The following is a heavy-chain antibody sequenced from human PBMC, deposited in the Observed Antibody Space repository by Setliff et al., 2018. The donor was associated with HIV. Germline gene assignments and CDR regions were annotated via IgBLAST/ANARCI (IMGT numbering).Heavy chain of an antibody. D-gene: IGHD3-22*01. Sequence: PSETLSLTCTVSGVSIRTYYWSWVRQVPGKGLEWIGDTYYGGSTDYNKYNPSLKGRVTISVDIYRKQLSLNLRSVTAADTAVYYCARHLTYDTIPSLTAYGLDVWGQGTTVTV. CDR1: GVSIRTYY. J-gene: IGHJ6*02. CDR2: TYYGGSTDYN. V-gene: IGHV4-59*01. CDR3: ARHLTYDTIPSLTAYGLDV.